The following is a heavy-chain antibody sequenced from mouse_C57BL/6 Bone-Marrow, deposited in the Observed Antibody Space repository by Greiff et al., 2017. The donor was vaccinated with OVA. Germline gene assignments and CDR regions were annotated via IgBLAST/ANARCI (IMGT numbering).Heavy chain of an antibody. CDR1: GFNIKNTY. Sequence: EVQLQQSVAELVRPGASVKLSCTASGFNIKNTYMHWVKQRPEQGLEWIGRIDPANGNTKYAPKFQGKATITADTSSNTAYLQLSSLTSEGTAIYYCAIWTHLLLRRVAYWGQGTLVTVSA. CDR2: IDPANGNT. V-gene: IGHV14-3*01. CDR3: AIWTHLLLRRVAY. D-gene: IGHD1-1*01. J-gene: IGHJ3*01.